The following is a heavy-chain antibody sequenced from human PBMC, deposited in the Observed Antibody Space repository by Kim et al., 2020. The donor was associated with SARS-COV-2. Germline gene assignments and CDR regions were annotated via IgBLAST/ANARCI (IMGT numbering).Heavy chain of an antibody. CDR3: AKDRPTGTTV. Sequence: GGSLRLSCAVSGFTFSSYGMHWVRQAPGKGLEWVAVISYDGSNKYYADSVKGRFTISRDNSKNTLYLQMNSLRAEDTAVYYCAKDRPTGTTVWGQGTLVTVSS. D-gene: IGHD1-7*01. CDR2: ISYDGSNK. V-gene: IGHV3-30*18. J-gene: IGHJ4*02. CDR1: GFTFSSYG.